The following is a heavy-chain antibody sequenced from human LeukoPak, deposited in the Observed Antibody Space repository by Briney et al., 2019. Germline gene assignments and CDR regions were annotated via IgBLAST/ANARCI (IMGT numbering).Heavy chain of an antibody. Sequence: PSETLSLTCAVSGYSISSSNWWGWIRQPPGKGLEWIGYIYYSGSTYYNPSLKSRVTMSVDTSKNQFSLKLSSVTAADTAVYYCARTYYYDSSGYYFPGAFDIWGQGTMVTVSS. D-gene: IGHD3-22*01. V-gene: IGHV4-28*01. CDR1: GYSISSSNW. CDR3: ARTYYYDSSGYYFPGAFDI. CDR2: IYYSGST. J-gene: IGHJ3*02.